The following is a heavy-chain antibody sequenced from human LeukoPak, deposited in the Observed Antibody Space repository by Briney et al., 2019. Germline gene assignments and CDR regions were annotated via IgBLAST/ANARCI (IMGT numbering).Heavy chain of an antibody. J-gene: IGHJ4*02. V-gene: IGHV3-21*01. CDR2: ISSSSSYI. CDR3: ASSMSSGLPSSY. D-gene: IGHD3-22*01. Sequence: AGGSLRLSCAASGFTFSTYSMNWVRQAPGKGLEWVSSISSSSSYIFYADSVKGRFTISRDNAKNSLYLQMNSLRAEDTAVYYCASSMSSGLPSSYWGQGTLVTVSS. CDR1: GFTFSTYS.